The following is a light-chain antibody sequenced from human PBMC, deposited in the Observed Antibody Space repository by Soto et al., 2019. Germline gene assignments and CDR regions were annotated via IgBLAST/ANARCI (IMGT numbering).Light chain of an antibody. CDR2: WAS. CDR3: QQYFTTPWA. V-gene: IGKV4-1*01. CDR1: QSVLYSSNNKNY. Sequence: DIVMTQSPDSLAASLGETATTKCKSSQSVLYSSNNKNYLAWYQQKPGQPPNALIYWASTRESEVPDRFSGSASVRDFTLTISSQQAEDVAVYYCQQYFTTPWAFGQRTKVEMK. J-gene: IGKJ1*01.